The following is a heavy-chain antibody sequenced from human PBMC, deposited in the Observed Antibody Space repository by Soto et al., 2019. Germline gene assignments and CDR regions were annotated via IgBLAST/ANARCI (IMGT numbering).Heavy chain of an antibody. CDR2: IYYSGST. CDR1: GGSVSSGVYY. V-gene: IGHV4-61*08. D-gene: IGHD4-17*01. J-gene: IGHJ4*02. Sequence: QVQLQESSPGLVKPSETLSLTCTVSGGSVSSGVYYWSWIRQPPGKGLEWIGYIYYSGSTRYNPSLKSRVTMAVDKSKNQFSLKLGSVTAADTAVYYCAGATVTTLFDYWGQGTLVTVSS. CDR3: AGATVTTLFDY.